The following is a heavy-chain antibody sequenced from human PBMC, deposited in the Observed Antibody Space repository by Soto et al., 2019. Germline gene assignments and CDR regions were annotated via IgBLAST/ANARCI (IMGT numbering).Heavy chain of an antibody. CDR3: AHFRGYEQFDY. CDR1: GFSLTTSGVG. D-gene: IGHD5-12*01. J-gene: IGHJ4*02. V-gene: IGHV2-5*01. Sequence: KESGPTLVKPTQTLTLTCTFSGFSLTTSGVGVGWIRQPPGKALEWLAVIYWNDDKRYSPSLKSRLTITKDTSENQVVLTLTNLDPVDTATYFCAHFRGYEQFDYWGQGTLVTVS. CDR2: IYWNDDK.